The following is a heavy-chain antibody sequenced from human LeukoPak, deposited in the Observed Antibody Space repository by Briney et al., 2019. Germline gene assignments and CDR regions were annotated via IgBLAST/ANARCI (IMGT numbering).Heavy chain of an antibody. J-gene: IGHJ5*02. D-gene: IGHD3-3*01. CDR1: GFTFSSNY. V-gene: IGHV3-23*01. CDR2: ISGSGGST. CDR3: AKGVLDWSPFDP. Sequence: GGSLRLSCAASGFTFSSNYMSWVRQAPGKGLEWVSAISGSGGSTYYADSVKGGFTISTNNTKNTLYMQITSLRAKDTAVYYCAKGVLDWSPFDPSGEGTLVTVSS.